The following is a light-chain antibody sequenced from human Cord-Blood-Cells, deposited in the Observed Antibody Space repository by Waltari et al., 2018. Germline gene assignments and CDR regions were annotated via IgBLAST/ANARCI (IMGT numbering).Light chain of an antibody. CDR2: DVS. Sequence: QSALTQPRSVSGSPGHSVTISCTGTSSHVGGYNYVSWYQQHPGKAPKLMIYDVSKRPSGVPDRFSGSKSGNTASLTISGLQAEDEADYYCCSYAGSYTYVFGTGTKVTVL. V-gene: IGLV2-11*01. CDR1: SSHVGGYNY. J-gene: IGLJ1*01. CDR3: CSYAGSYTYV.